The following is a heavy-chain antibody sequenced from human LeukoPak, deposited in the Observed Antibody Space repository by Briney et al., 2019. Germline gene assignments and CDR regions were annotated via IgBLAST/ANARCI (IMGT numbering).Heavy chain of an antibody. CDR3: ASFQVERRGY. V-gene: IGHV3-23*01. J-gene: IGHJ4*02. Sequence: GGSLRLSCAASGFTFSSYAMSWVRQAPGKGLEWVSAISGCGGSTYYADSVKGRFTISRDNSKNTLYLQMNSLRAEDTAVYYCASFQVERRGYWGQGTLVTVSS. CDR1: GFTFSSYA. CDR2: ISGCGGST. D-gene: IGHD1-1*01.